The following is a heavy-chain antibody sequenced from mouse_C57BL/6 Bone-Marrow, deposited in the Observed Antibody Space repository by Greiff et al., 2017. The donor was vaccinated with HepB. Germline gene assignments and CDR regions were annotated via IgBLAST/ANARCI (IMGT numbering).Heavy chain of an antibody. V-gene: IGHV5-6-3*01. CDR1: GFTFTLYG. Sequence: EVQLEQSGAGLVQPGASLKLSCAASGFTFTLYGMTWVNQRPGKRLELVGSINPNDGTTYYDENIKGKSTMTRDKSTSTAYLQLSSLTSEDSAVYYCARWELLLCRGRGKGITVTASS. CDR2: INPNDGTT. CDR3: ARWELLLCRG. D-gene: IGHD1-1*01. J-gene: IGHJ1*03.